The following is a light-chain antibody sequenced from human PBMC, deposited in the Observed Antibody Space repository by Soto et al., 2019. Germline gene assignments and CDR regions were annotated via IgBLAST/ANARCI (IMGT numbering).Light chain of an antibody. CDR3: SSYTSINTYV. Sequence: VLTQPASVSGSPGQSITISCTGTSSDVGGYNFVSWYQQHPDKAPKLMIYDVTNRPSGVSNRFSGSKSGNTASLTISGLQAEDEADYYCSSYTSINTYVFGTGTKVTVL. CDR2: DVT. V-gene: IGLV2-14*01. CDR1: SSDVGGYNF. J-gene: IGLJ1*01.